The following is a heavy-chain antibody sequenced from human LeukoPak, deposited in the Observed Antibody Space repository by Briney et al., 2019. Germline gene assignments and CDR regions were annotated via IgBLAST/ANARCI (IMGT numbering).Heavy chain of an antibody. D-gene: IGHD6-13*01. CDR1: GGTFSSYA. J-gene: IGHJ4*02. CDR3: ARYSYSSSWYHPFDY. Sequence: GASVKVSCKASGGTFSSYAISWVRQAPGQGLEWMGGVIPIFGTANYAQKFQGRVTITTDESTCTAYMELSSLRSEDTAVYYCARYSYSSSWYHPFDYWGQGTLVTVSS. CDR2: VIPIFGTA. V-gene: IGHV1-69*05.